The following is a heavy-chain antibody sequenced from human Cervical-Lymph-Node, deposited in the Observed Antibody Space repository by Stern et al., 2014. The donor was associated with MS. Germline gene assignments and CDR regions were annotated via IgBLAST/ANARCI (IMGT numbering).Heavy chain of an antibody. Sequence: QVQLVESGAEVKKPGASVKVSCKASGYTFTNYGISWVRQAPGQGLEWMGWVSAYNGNINYGQTVQGRVTMTTDTSTSTAYMELRSLRSDDTAVYYCARSEREYGGVVDVWGQGTTVTVSS. V-gene: IGHV1-18*01. CDR1: GYTFTNYG. D-gene: IGHD3-3*01. CDR2: VSAYNGNI. J-gene: IGHJ6*02. CDR3: ARSEREYGGVVDV.